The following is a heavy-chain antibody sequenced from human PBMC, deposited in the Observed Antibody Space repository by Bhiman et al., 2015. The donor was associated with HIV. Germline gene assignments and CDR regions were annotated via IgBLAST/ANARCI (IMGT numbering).Heavy chain of an antibody. Sequence: EVQLVESGGGQVKPGGSLRLSCAASGFSFSSYSMSWVRQAPGKGLEWVGRIKSKTDGGTTDYAAPLKGRFTISRDDSENTLYLHMDSLKIEDTAMYYCTTDLRRHRSPFNAMDVWGQGTAVTVSS. CDR1: GFSFSSYS. D-gene: IGHD1-26*01. CDR2: IKSKTDGGTT. J-gene: IGHJ6*02. V-gene: IGHV3-15*01. CDR3: TTDLRRHRSPFNAMDV.